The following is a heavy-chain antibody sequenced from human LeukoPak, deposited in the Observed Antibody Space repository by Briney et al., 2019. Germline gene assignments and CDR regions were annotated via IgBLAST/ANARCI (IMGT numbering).Heavy chain of an antibody. CDR2: INTDGSST. V-gene: IGHV3-74*01. J-gene: IGHJ4*02. D-gene: IGHD1-26*01. CDR3: ARGEEVGATLFDY. Sequence: GGSLRLSCAASGFTFSSYWMHWVRQAPGKGLVWVSRINTDGSSTYYADSVKGRFTISRDNAKNTLYLQMNSLRAEDTVVYYCARGEEVGATLFDYWGQGTLVTV. CDR1: GFTFSSYW.